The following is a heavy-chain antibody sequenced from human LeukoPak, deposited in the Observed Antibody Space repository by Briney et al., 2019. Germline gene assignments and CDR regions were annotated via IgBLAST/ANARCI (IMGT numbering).Heavy chain of an antibody. CDR2: IKQDGSQ. D-gene: IGHD4-17*01. J-gene: IGHJ4*02. CDR3: ARGPDYGDRLDFFDY. CDR1: GFTFSRHW. Sequence: GGSLRLSCAASGFTFSRHWMGWVHQAPGKEPEWVASIKQDGSQYYVDSVKGRFIISRDNAKNSLYLQMNSLRAEDTAVYSCARGPDYGDRLDFFDYWGQGTLVTVSS. V-gene: IGHV3-7*01.